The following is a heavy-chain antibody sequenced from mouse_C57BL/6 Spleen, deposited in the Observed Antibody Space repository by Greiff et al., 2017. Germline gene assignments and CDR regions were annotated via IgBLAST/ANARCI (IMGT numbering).Heavy chain of an antibody. V-gene: IGHV1-80*01. D-gene: IGHD2-3*01. Sequence: LEESGAELVKPGASVKISCKASGYAFSSYWMNWVKQRPGKGLEWIGQIYPGDGDTNYNGKFKGKATLTADKSSSTAYMQLSSLTSEDSAVYFCARRDDGYIYYAMDYWGQGTSVTVSS. CDR3: ARRDDGYIYYAMDY. CDR1: GYAFSSYW. CDR2: IYPGDGDT. J-gene: IGHJ4*01.